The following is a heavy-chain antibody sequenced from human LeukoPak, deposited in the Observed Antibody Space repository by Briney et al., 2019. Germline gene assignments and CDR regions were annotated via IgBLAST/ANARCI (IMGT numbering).Heavy chain of an antibody. CDR2: INSDGSSR. J-gene: IGHJ4*02. Sequence: PGGSLRLSCAASGFTFSTHWMYWVRQAPGKGLVWVSRINSDGSSRHYADSVKGRFTISRDNAKNSLYLQMNSLRAEDTAVYYCARDRSSSSWSPEDYWGQGTLVTVSS. CDR1: GFTFSTHW. V-gene: IGHV3-74*01. CDR3: ARDRSSSSWSPEDY. D-gene: IGHD6-13*01.